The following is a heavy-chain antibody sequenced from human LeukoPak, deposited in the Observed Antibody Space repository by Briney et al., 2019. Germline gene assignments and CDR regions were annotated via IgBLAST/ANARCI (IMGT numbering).Heavy chain of an antibody. D-gene: IGHD6-13*01. CDR3: AKGLDSSSWYVFDY. CDR1: GFTFSSYA. J-gene: IGHJ4*02. V-gene: IGHV3-23*01. CDR2: ISDSGGST. Sequence: GGSLRLSCAASGFTFSSYAMSWVRQAPGKGLEWVSVISDSGGSTYYADSVKGRFTISRDNSKNTLSLQMNSLRAEDTAVYYCAKGLDSSSWYVFDYWGQGTLVTVSS.